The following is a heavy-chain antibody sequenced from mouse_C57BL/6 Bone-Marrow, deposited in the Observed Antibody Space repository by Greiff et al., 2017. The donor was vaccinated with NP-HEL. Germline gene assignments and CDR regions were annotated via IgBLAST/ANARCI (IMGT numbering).Heavy chain of an antibody. CDR1: GYSITSGYY. CDR2: ISYDGSN. V-gene: IGHV3-6*01. CDR3: AREGYYGSSFSYYFDY. D-gene: IGHD1-1*01. Sequence: VQLKQSGPGLVKPSQSLSLTCSVTGYSITSGYYWNWIRQFPGNKLEWMGYISYDGSNNYNPSLKNRISITRDTSKNQFFLKLNSVTTEDTATYYCAREGYYGSSFSYYFDYWGQGTTLAVSS. J-gene: IGHJ2*01.